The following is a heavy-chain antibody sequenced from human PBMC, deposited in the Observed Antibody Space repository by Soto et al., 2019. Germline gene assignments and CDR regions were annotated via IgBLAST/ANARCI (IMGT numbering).Heavy chain of an antibody. CDR3: VKDESINWYSGHFRH. D-gene: IGHD6-13*01. J-gene: IGHJ1*01. Sequence: GGSLRLSCAASGFTFDYYAMHWVRQVPGKGLEWVSGINCNSGSIGYWDSVKGRFAISRDNAKNHLHLQMNSLSAEDTAFYYCVKDESINWYSGHFRHWGQGTLVTVSS. V-gene: IGHV3-9*01. CDR1: GFTFDYYA. CDR2: INCNSGSI.